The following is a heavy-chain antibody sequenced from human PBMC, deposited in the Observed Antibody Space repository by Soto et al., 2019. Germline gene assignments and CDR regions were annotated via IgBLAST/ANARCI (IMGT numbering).Heavy chain of an antibody. CDR1: GGSISSGGYS. V-gene: IGHV4-30-2*01. Sequence: QLQLQESGSGLVKPSQTLSLTCAVSGGSISSGGYSWSWIRQPPGKGLEWIGYIYHSGSTYYNPSLMSRVTKSVDRSTNQFSVKLSSVTAADTAGYYCAGGIAARSLGYWGQGTRVTFSS. D-gene: IGHD6-6*01. J-gene: IGHJ4*02. CDR3: AGGIAARSLGY. CDR2: IYHSGST.